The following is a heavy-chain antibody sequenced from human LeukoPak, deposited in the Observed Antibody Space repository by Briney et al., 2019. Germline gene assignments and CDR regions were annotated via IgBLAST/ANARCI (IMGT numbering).Heavy chain of an antibody. J-gene: IGHJ4*02. CDR2: IGTAGDT. CDR1: GFTFSSYD. D-gene: IGHD3-22*01. V-gene: IGHV3-13*01. CDR3: ARGYYYDSSGYYLFDY. Sequence: GGSLRLSCAASGFTFSSYDMPWVRQATGKGLEWVSAIGTAGDTYYPGSVKGRFTISRENAKNSLYLQMNSLRAGDTAVYYCARGYYYDSSGYYLFDYWGQGTLVTVSS.